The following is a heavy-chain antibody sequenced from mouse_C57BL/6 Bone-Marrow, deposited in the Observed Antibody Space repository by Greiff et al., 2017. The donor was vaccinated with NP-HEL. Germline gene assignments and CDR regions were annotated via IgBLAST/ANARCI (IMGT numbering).Heavy chain of an antibody. CDR1: GYTFTSYW. J-gene: IGHJ2*01. CDR2: IHPNSGST. CDR3: ARERWLLPLGY. V-gene: IGHV1-64*01. D-gene: IGHD2-3*01. Sequence: VQLQQPGAELVKPGASVKLSCKASGYTFTSYWMHWVKQRPGQGLEWIGMIHPNSGSTNYNEKFKSKATLTVDKSSSTAYRQLSSLTSEDSAVYYCARERWLLPLGYWGQGTTLTVSS.